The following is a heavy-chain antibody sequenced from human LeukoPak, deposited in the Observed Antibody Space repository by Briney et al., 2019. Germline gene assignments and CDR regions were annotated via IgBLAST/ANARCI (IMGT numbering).Heavy chain of an antibody. CDR1: GFTFSSYA. CDR3: AREDPAGYYFDY. Sequence: GGSLRLSCAASGFTFSSYAMHWVRQAPGKGLEWVAVISYDGSNKYYADSVKGRFTISRDNSKNTLYLQMNSLRAEDTAVYYCAREDPAGYYFDYWGQGTLVTVSS. J-gene: IGHJ4*02. D-gene: IGHD3-10*01. CDR2: ISYDGSNK. V-gene: IGHV3-30-3*01.